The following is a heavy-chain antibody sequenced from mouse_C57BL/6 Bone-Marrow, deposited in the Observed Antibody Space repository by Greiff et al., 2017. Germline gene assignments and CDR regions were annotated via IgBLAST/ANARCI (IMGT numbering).Heavy chain of an antibody. D-gene: IGHD1-1*01. CDR2: INPGSGGT. Sequence: VQLQQSGAELVRPGTSVKVSCKASGYAFTNYLIEWVKQRPGQGLEWIGVINPGSGGTNYNEKYKGKATLTADKSSSTAYMQLSSLTSEDSAVYFCARRGSFYYYGSSYAMDYWGQGTSVTVSS. CDR3: ARRGSFYYYGSSYAMDY. J-gene: IGHJ4*01. V-gene: IGHV1-54*01. CDR1: GYAFTNYL.